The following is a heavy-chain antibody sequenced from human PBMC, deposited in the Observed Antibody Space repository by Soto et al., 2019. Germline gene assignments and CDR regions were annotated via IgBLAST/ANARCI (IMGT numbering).Heavy chain of an antibody. CDR3: ARHAADSWYWYS. V-gene: IGHV4-39*01. Sequence: QLQLQESGPGLVKPSETLSLSCTVAGDSISSSSYFWGWIRQPPEKGLEWIGSFYYSGSTYYSPSLRSRVTISVDTSKNQFSMKLTSVTAADTAVYYGARHAADSWYWYSWGKGTLVTVSS. J-gene: IGHJ4*02. CDR1: GDSISSSSYF. D-gene: IGHD6-13*01. CDR2: FYYSGST.